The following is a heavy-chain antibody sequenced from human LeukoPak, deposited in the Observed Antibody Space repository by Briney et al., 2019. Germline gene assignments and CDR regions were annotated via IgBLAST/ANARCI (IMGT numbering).Heavy chain of an antibody. CDR2: IYYSGST. CDR1: GGSISNSRCY. V-gene: IGHV4-39*01. CDR3: ATNSSGWVFYY. D-gene: IGHD6-19*01. Sequence: KPSETLSLTCTVSGGSISNSRCYWGWIRQPPGKGLEWIGSIYYSGSTHYTPSLKSRVTTSVDTSKNQFSLKLSSVTAADTAVYYCATNSSGWVFYYWGQGTQVTVSS. J-gene: IGHJ4*02.